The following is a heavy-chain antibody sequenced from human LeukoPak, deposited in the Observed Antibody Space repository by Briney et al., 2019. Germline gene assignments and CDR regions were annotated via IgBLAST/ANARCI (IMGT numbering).Heavy chain of an antibody. CDR2: ITSGSSHI. CDR3: AKDRWRPRPYYFDY. CDR1: GFTFSSYN. V-gene: IGHV3-21*04. J-gene: IGHJ4*02. Sequence: GGSLRLSCAASGFTFSSYNMNWVRQTPGQGLEWVSSITSGSSHIYYADSVKGRFTISRDNSKNTLYLQMNSLRAEDTAVYYCAKDRWRPRPYYFDYWGQGTLVTVSS. D-gene: IGHD2-15*01.